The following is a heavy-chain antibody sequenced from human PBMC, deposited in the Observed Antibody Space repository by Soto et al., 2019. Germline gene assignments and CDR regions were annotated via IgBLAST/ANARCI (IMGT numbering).Heavy chain of an antibody. V-gene: IGHV1-8*01. Sequence: QVQLVQSGAEVKKPGASVKVSCKASGYTFTSYDINWVRQATGQGLEWMGWMNPNSGNTGYAQKFQGRVTMTRNTSISTAYMELSSLRSEDKAVYYCARVEGDCSSTSCYSGGWFDPWGQGTLVTVSS. CDR1: GYTFTSYD. D-gene: IGHD2-2*01. CDR2: MNPNSGNT. CDR3: ARVEGDCSSTSCYSGGWFDP. J-gene: IGHJ5*02.